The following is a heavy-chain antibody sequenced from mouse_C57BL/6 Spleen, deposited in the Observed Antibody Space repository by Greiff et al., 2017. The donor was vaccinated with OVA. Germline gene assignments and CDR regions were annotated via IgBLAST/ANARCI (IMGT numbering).Heavy chain of an antibody. CDR2: INYDGSST. CDR3: ARGGTSWYFDV. Sequence: EVKLMESEGGLVQPGSSMKLSCTASGFTFSDYYMAWVRQVPEKGLEWVANINYDGSSTYYLDSLKSRFIISRDNAKNILYLQMSSLKSEDTATYYCARGGTSWYFDVWGTGTTVTVSS. V-gene: IGHV5-16*01. J-gene: IGHJ1*03. D-gene: IGHD4-1*01. CDR1: GFTFSDYY.